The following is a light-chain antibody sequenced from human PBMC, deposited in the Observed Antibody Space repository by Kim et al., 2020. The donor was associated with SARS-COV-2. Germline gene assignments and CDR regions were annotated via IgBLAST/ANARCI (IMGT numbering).Light chain of an antibody. J-gene: IGLJ3*02. CDR1: SSDVGGYNY. V-gene: IGLV2-14*03. CDR3: SSYTSSSTRV. CDR2: DIS. Sequence: GQSITISCTGTSSDVGGYNYVSWYQQHPGKAPNLMIYDISNRPSGLSTRFSGSKSGNTASLTISGLQAEDEADYYCSSYTSSSTRVFGGGTQLTVL.